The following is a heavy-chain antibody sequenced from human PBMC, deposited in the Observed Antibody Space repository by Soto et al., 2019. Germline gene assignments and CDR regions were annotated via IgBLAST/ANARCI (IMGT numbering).Heavy chain of an antibody. CDR3: ARVLVANEIVVVVAASYFDY. CDR2: INHSGST. CDR1: GGSFSGYY. Sequence: QVQLQQWGAGLLKPSETLSLTCAVYGGSFSGYYWSWIRQPPGKGLEWIGEINHSGSTNYNPSLKSRVTISVDTSKHQFSLKLSSVTAADTAVYYWARVLVANEIVVVVAASYFDYWGQGTLVTVSS. V-gene: IGHV4-34*01. D-gene: IGHD2-15*01. J-gene: IGHJ4*02.